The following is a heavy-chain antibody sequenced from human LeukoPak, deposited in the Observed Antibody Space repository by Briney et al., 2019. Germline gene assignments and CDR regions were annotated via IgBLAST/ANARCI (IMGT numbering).Heavy chain of an antibody. V-gene: IGHV4-39*01. D-gene: IGHD2-2*01. CDR1: GGSISNSYYY. J-gene: IGHJ4*02. Sequence: SETLSLTCTVSGGSISNSYYYWGWIRQPPGKGLEWIGSIFYSGTTYYKPSLKSRVTISVDTSKNQFSLRLTSVSAADTGVYYCVRHPGRPPVVIPTSYGYWGQGTLVTVSS. CDR3: VRHPGRPPVVIPTSYGY. CDR2: IFYSGTT.